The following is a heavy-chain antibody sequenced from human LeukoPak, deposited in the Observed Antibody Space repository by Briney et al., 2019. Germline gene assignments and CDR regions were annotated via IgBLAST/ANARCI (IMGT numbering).Heavy chain of an antibody. V-gene: IGHV3-33*06. Sequence: PGRSLRLSCAASGFTFSSHGMHWVRQAPGKGLERVALIWDDGSNRYYADSVNGRFAISRDSSKNTLYLQMNSLRAEDTAVYYCAKPPDGSYGDCFDYWGQGTLVTVSS. J-gene: IGHJ4*02. CDR2: IWDDGSNR. CDR1: GFTFSSHG. CDR3: AKPPDGSYGDCFDY. D-gene: IGHD1-26*01.